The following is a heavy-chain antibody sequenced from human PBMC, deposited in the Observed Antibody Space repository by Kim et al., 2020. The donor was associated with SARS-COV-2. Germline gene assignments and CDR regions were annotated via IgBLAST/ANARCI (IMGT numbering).Heavy chain of an antibody. CDR2: IYYSGST. V-gene: IGHV4-39*07. Sequence: SETLSLTCTVSGGSISSSSYYGGWIRQPPGKGLEWIGSIYYSGSTHYNPSLKSRVTISVDTSKHRFSLKLSSVTAADTAGYYCARSATFYDNSGCYIDYWGQGTLVTVSS. CDR1: GGSISSSSYY. J-gene: IGHJ4*02. D-gene: IGHD3-22*01. CDR3: ARSATFYDNSGCYIDY.